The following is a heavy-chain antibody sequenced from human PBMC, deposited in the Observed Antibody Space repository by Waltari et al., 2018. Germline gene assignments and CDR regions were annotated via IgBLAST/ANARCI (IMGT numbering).Heavy chain of an antibody. CDR2: VEPEEGET. J-gene: IGHJ6*02. V-gene: IGHV1-24*01. CDR1: GYTLTELS. D-gene: IGHD3-10*01. CDR3: ATGAVRGVMSGPYYYYGMDV. Sequence: QVQLVQSGAEVKKPGASVKVSCKVSGYTLTELSMHWVRQAPGKGLEGMGGVEPEEGETIYAQKFQGRVTMTEDTSTDTAYMELSSLRSEDTAVYYCATGAVRGVMSGPYYYYGMDVWGQGTTVTVSS.